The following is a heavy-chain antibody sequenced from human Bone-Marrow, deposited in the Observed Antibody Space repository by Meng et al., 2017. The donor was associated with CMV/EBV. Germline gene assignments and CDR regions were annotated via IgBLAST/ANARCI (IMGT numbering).Heavy chain of an antibody. Sequence: TLSLTCDVYGGSFSGYYWSWIRQPPGKGLECIGEINHSGSTNYNPSLKSRVTISVDTSKNQFSLKLSSVTAADTAVYYCARSQKPFDYWGQGTLVTVSS. V-gene: IGHV4-34*01. CDR1: GGSFSGYY. CDR2: INHSGST. J-gene: IGHJ4*02. CDR3: ARSQKPFDY.